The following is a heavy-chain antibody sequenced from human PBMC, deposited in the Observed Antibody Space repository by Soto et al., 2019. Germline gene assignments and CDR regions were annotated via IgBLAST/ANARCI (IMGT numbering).Heavy chain of an antibody. Sequence: SETLSLTCTVSGGSISSYYWSWIRQPPAKRLEYIGYIHYSGSTYYNPSLKSRATISVDASKNQFSLNLSSVSAADTAMYYCARDLRGRRSGRFDPWGQGTLVTVS. CDR2: IHYSGST. CDR3: ARDLRGRRSGRFDP. V-gene: IGHV4-59*12. D-gene: IGHD3-10*01. CDR1: GGSISSYY. J-gene: IGHJ5*02.